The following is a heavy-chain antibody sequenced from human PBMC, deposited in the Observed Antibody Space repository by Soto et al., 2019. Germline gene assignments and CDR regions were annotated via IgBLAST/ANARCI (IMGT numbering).Heavy chain of an antibody. CDR2: ISSSSSYR. V-gene: IGHV3-11*06. Sequence: QVQLVESGGGLVKPGGSLRLSCAASGFTFSDYYMSWIRQAPGKGLEWVSNISSSSSYRNYADSVKGRFTISRDNAKNSLYLQMNSLRAEDTAVYYCARVNSGSYIPSWFDPWGQGTLVTVSS. D-gene: IGHD1-26*01. J-gene: IGHJ5*02. CDR1: GFTFSDYY. CDR3: ARVNSGSYIPSWFDP.